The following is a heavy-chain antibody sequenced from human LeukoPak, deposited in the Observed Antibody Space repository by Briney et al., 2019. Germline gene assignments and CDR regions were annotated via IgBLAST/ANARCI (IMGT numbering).Heavy chain of an antibody. CDR2: ITSGGTTI. Sequence: PGGSLRLSCAASGITFSSYEMNWVRQAPGKGLEWISHITSGGTTIYYADSVKGRFTISRDNAKKSLHLQMNSLRAEDTAVYYCASGFSLDYWGQGTLVTVSS. J-gene: IGHJ4*02. CDR1: GITFSSYE. D-gene: IGHD3-16*01. CDR3: ASGFSLDY. V-gene: IGHV3-48*03.